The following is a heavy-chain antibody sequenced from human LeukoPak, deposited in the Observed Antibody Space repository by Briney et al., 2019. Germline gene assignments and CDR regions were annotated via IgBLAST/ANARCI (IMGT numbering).Heavy chain of an antibody. D-gene: IGHD3-22*01. V-gene: IGHV4-31*03. CDR1: GGSISSGGYY. CDR3: ASHRPTYYYDSSGSYDAFDI. J-gene: IGHJ3*02. Sequence: PSETLSLTCTVSGGSISSGGYYWSWIRQHPGKGLEWIGYIYYSGSTYYNPSLKSRVTISVDTSKNQFSLKPSSVTAADTAVYYCASHRPTYYYDSSGSYDAFDIWGQGTMVTVSS. CDR2: IYYSGST.